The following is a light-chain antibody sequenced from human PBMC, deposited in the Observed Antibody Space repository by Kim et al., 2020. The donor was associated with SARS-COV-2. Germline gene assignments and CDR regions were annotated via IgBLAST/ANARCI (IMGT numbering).Light chain of an antibody. CDR1: QSVGSKY. V-gene: IGKV3-20*01. CDR3: QQYGVSPYT. J-gene: IGKJ2*01. CDR2: GAS. Sequence: LSPGDRSPPSCRASQSVGSKYLAWYQQKPGQAPRLLIYGASSRATGIPDRFSGYESGTDFTLTISSLEPEDFAVYYCQQYGVSPYTFGQGTKLEI.